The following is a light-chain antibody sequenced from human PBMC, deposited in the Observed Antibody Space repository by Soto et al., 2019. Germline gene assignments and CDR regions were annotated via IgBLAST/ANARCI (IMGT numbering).Light chain of an antibody. Sequence: QPVLTQSPSASASLGASVKLTCTLSSGYSTYAIAWHQQQSEKGPRFLMKINYDGTHSKGDGFFDRFSGSSSGAERHLTIVCLQSEDEADYYCQCLGTGIQVFGGGTKLTVL. CDR3: QCLGTGIQV. CDR2: INYDGTH. V-gene: IGLV4-69*01. J-gene: IGLJ3*02. CDR1: SGYSTYA.